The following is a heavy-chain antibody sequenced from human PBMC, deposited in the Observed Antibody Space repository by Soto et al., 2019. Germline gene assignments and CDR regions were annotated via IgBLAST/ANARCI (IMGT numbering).Heavy chain of an antibody. CDR2: VDSDGSGT. V-gene: IGHV3-74*01. J-gene: IGHJ4*02. CDR3: ATVFEH. CDR1: GITFSGYW. Sequence: EVQLVESGGGSVQPGGSLRLSCVASGITFSGYWMHWVRQVPGKGLMWVARVDSDGSGTSYADSVKGRFTISRDNAKNTLYLQMNSLRVADTAVYYCATVFEHWGQGIPVTVSS.